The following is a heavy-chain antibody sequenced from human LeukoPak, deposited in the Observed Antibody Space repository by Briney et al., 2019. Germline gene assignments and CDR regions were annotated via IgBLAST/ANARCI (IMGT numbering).Heavy chain of an antibody. J-gene: IGHJ3*02. CDR2: INHSGST. Sequence: SETLSLTCAVYGGSFSGYYWSWIRQPPGKGLEWIGEINHSGSTNYNPSLKSRVTISVDTSKNQFSLKLSSVTAADTAVYYCARHANYDFWSDHDAFDIWGQGTMVTVSS. D-gene: IGHD3-3*01. CDR1: GGSFSGYY. V-gene: IGHV4-34*01. CDR3: ARHANYDFWSDHDAFDI.